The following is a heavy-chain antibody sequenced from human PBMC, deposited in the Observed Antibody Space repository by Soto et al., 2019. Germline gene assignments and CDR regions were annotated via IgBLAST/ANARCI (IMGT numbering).Heavy chain of an antibody. CDR1: GFTITSYA. D-gene: IGHD1-26*01. CDR2: ISGNGANI. J-gene: IGHJ4*02. V-gene: IGHV3-23*01. CDR3: AKKMSGSYTYFDY. Sequence: EVQLLESGGGLIQPVGSLRLSCVASGFTITSYAMSWVRQAPGKGLEWGSTISGNGANIFYGDSVKGRFTISRDTSENTVYLQMNSLRAEEDTAVYYCAKKMSGSYTYFDYWGQGTLVTVSS.